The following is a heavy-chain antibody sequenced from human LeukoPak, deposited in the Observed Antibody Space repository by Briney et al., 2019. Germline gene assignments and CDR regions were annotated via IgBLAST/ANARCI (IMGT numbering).Heavy chain of an antibody. CDR2: INPNSGGT. V-gene: IGHV1-2*02. Sequence: ASVKVSCKASGYTFTGYYMHWVRQAPGQGLEWMGWINPNSGGTNYAQKFQGRVTMTRDTSISTAYMELSRLRSDDTAVYYCARGRGGRTWQSPDDYWGQGTLVTVSS. D-gene: IGHD2-15*01. CDR1: GYTFTGYY. CDR3: ARGRGGRTWQSPDDY. J-gene: IGHJ4*02.